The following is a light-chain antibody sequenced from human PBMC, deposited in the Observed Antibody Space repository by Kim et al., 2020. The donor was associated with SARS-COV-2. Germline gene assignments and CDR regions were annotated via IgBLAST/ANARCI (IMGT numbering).Light chain of an antibody. Sequence: TVTISGPRSSGSIASNYVQWYHQRPGSAPPTVIYEDNQRPSGVPDRFSGSIDSSSNAASLTISGLKTEDEADYYCQSYDSSNPWVFGGGTKLTVL. V-gene: IGLV6-57*03. J-gene: IGLJ3*02. CDR3: QSYDSSNPWV. CDR2: EDN. CDR1: SGSIASNY.